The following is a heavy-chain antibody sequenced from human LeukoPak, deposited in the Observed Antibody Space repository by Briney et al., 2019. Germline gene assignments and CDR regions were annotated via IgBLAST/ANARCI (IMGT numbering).Heavy chain of an antibody. CDR1: GFTFDDYA. CDR3: AKDPASSIGXTXXXXXEXXRDY. V-gene: IGHV3-9*01. D-gene: IGHD4-17*01. J-gene: IGHJ4*02. Sequence: PGGSLRLSCAASGFTFDDYAMHWVRQAPGKGLEWVSGISWNSGSIGYADSVKGRFTISRDNAKNSLYLQMNSLRAEDTALYYCAKDPASSIGXTXXXXXEXXRDYXXQGTLVT. CDR2: ISWNSGSI.